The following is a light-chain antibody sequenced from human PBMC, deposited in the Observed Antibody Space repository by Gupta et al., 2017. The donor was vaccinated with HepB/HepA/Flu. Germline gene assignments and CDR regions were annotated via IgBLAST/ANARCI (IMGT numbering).Light chain of an antibody. Sequence: QSVLIQPPSVSGTPGQRVTISCSGSTSNIGSNFVYWYQQLPGTAPKLLIFRNNQRSAGVPDRFSGPKSDTSASLAISGLQSDDEADYYCAAWDDSMSGPHVLFGGGTKLTVL. V-gene: IGLV1-47*01. CDR2: RNN. CDR3: AAWDDSMSGPHVL. J-gene: IGLJ2*01. CDR1: TSNIGSNF.